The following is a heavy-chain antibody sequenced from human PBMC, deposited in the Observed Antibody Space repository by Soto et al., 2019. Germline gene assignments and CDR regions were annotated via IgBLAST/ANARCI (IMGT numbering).Heavy chain of an antibody. V-gene: IGHV4-31*03. J-gene: IGHJ6*02. CDR2: IYYSGST. Sequence: SETLSLTCTVSGGSISSGGYYWSWIRQHPGKGLEWIGYIYYSGSTYYNPSLKSRVTISVDTSKNQFSLKLSSVTAADAAVYYCARDSVPYYYGSSRSLGMDVWGQGTTVTVSS. CDR3: ARDSVPYYYGSSRSLGMDV. CDR1: GGSISSGGYY. D-gene: IGHD3-22*01.